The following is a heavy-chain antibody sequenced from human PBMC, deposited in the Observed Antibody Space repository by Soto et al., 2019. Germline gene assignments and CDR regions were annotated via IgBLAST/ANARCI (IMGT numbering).Heavy chain of an antibody. CDR2: IYSGGST. J-gene: IGHJ6*03. V-gene: IGHV3-66*01. CDR1: GFTVSSNY. Sequence: EVQLVESGGGLVQPGGSLRLSCAASGFTVSSNYMSWVRQAPGKGLEWVSVIYSGGSTYYADSVKGRFTISRDNSKNPLYLQMNSLRAEDTAVYYCARVGTLYYYYYMDVWGKGTTVTVSS. D-gene: IGHD7-27*01. CDR3: ARVGTLYYYYYMDV.